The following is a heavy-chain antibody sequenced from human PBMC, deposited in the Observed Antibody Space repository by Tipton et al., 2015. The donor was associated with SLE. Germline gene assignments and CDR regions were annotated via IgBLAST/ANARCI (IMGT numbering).Heavy chain of an antibody. Sequence: TLSLTCNVSSGSLTNYYWNWIRQPPGKGLEWIGYIHYMGSTNYNPSLRSRVSISIDTSKNQFSLRLNSVTAADTAVYYCARPHHYWGQGTLVTVSS. CDR2: IHYMGST. CDR3: ARPHHY. J-gene: IGHJ4*02. CDR1: SGSLTNYY. V-gene: IGHV4-59*01.